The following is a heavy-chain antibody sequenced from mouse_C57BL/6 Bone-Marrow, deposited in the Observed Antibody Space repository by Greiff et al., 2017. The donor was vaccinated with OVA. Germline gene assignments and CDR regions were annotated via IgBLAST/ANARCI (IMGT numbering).Heavy chain of an antibody. D-gene: IGHD1-1*01. V-gene: IGHV1-64*01. Sequence: QVQLQQPGAELVKPGASVKLSCKASGYTFTSYWMHWVKRRPGQGLEWIGMIHPNSGSTNYNEKFKSKATLTVDKSSSTAYMQLSSLTSEDSAVYYCAGEFITTDFDYWGQGTTLTVSS. CDR1: GYTFTSYW. CDR2: IHPNSGST. J-gene: IGHJ2*01. CDR3: AGEFITTDFDY.